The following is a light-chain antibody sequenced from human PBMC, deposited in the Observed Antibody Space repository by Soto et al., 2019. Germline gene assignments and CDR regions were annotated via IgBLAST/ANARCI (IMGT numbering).Light chain of an antibody. CDR3: QQYNKWPRT. Sequence: EIVLTQSPATLSVSPGERVNLSCRASQSVSSNLVWYHQKPGQAPRLLIYDASTRATGIPARYSGSGSGTEINFTISSLQSEDFAVYFCQQYNKWPRTFGQGTKVDIK. CDR2: DAS. V-gene: IGKV3-15*01. J-gene: IGKJ1*01. CDR1: QSVSSN.